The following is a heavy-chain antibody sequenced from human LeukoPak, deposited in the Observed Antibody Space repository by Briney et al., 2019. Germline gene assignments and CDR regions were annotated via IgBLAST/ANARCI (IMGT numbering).Heavy chain of an antibody. J-gene: IGHJ4*02. Sequence: PGGSLRLSCAASGFTFSSYAMHWVRQAPGKGLEWVAVMLYDENNKNYADSVKGRFTISRDNAKNSLYLQMNSLRAEDTAVYYCARGRSSSWPRYFDYWGQGTLVTVSS. CDR3: ARGRSSSWPRYFDY. D-gene: IGHD6-13*01. CDR2: MLYDENNK. V-gene: IGHV3-30-3*01. CDR1: GFTFSSYA.